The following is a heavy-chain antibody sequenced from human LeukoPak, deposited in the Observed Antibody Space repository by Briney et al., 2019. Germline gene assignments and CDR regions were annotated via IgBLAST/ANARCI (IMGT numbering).Heavy chain of an antibody. V-gene: IGHV3-33*01. CDR3: ARLIAVAGTLDY. CDR2: IWYDGSNK. D-gene: IGHD6-19*01. Sequence: GGSLRLSCAASGFTFSSYGMHWVRQAPGKGLEWVAVIWYDGSNKYYADSVKGRFTISRDNSKNTLYLQMNSLRAEDTAVYYCARLIAVAGTLDYWGQGTLVTVFS. J-gene: IGHJ4*02. CDR1: GFTFSSYG.